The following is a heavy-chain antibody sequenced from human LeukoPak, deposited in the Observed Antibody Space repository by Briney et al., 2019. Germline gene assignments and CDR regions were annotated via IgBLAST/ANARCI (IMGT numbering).Heavy chain of an antibody. J-gene: IGHJ5*01. CDR1: GDFIGSYY. V-gene: IGHV4-59*01. CDR2: IYYGGST. D-gene: IGHD3-16*02. Sequence: PSETLSLTCSVSGDFIGSYYWTWIRQSPGKGLECIGYIYYGGSTNYSPSLQSRVSISVDTSNNQFSLQLRSVTATDTAIYYCARGRARDGSYPWLDSWGQGTLVTVSS. CDR3: ARGRARDGSYPWLDS.